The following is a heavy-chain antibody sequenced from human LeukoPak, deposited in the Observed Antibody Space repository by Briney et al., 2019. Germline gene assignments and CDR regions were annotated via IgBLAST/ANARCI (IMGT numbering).Heavy chain of an antibody. CDR3: GKDSRRLSVAGSHIDF. J-gene: IGHJ4*02. D-gene: IGHD6-19*01. Sequence: GGSLRLSCAASGFTFSKYAMRWVRQAPGKGLEYVASLSDTGGSTLYTNSVKGRFTISRDDSQATVFLQMRSVGIEDTAIYYCGKDSRRLSVAGSHIDFWGQGTLVSVSS. CDR1: GFTFSKYA. CDR2: LSDTGGST. V-gene: IGHV3-64*01.